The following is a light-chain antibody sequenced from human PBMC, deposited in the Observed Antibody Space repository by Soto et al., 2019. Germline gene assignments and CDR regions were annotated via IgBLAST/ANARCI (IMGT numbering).Light chain of an antibody. CDR2: KES. CDR3: QQYNSYPWT. Sequence: DIPMTQSPSTLSASVGDRVTITCRASQSISSWLAWYKQKPGKAPKLLIYKESSLESGVPSSFSGSGSGTEFTLTIISLQPDDCATYYSQQYNSYPWTFGQGTKVEIK. J-gene: IGKJ1*01. V-gene: IGKV1-5*03. CDR1: QSISSW.